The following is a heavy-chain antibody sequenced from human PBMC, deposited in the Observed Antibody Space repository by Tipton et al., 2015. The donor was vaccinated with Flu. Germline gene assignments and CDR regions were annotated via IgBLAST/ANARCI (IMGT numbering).Heavy chain of an antibody. CDR2: IKQDGSEK. Sequence: SLRLSCAASGFTFSSYWMSWVRQAPGKGLEWVANIKQDGSEKYYVDSVKGRFTISRDNAKNSLYLQMNSLRAEDTAVYYCARDYIAVVIGKHPSPVDYWGQGTLVTVSS. CDR3: ARDYIAVVIGKHPSPVDY. J-gene: IGHJ4*02. CDR1: GFTFSSYW. V-gene: IGHV3-7*01. D-gene: IGHD2-21*01.